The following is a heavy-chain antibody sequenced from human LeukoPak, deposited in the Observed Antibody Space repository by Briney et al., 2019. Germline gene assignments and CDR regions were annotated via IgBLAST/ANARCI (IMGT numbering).Heavy chain of an antibody. CDR1: GYSFTSHY. CDR3: ARGDHLDS. J-gene: IGHJ4*02. CDR2: IRHGGSDI. V-gene: IGHV5-51*01. D-gene: IGHD1-14*01. Sequence: GESLKISCKGFGYSFTSHYIAWARQMPGTGLEWMGLIRHGGSDIKYSPSFQGQVTFSVDNSINTAYLQWSSLKASDSALHYCARGDHLDSWGQGTLVTVSS.